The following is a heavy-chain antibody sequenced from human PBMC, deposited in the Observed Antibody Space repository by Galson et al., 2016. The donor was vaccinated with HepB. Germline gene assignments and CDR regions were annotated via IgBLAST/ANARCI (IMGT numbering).Heavy chain of an antibody. D-gene: IGHD6-19*01. CDR2: IKSKTDGGTT. CDR1: GFTLNNAW. V-gene: IGHV3-15*01. CDR3: TTEPSPDSSGWYYFDY. Sequence: SLRLSCAASGFTLNNAWMSWVRQAPGKGLEWVGRIKSKTDGGTTDYAAPVKGRFTISRDDSKSTLYLQMNSLKMEDTAVYYCTTEPSPDSSGWYYFDYWGQGTLVIVSS. J-gene: IGHJ4*02.